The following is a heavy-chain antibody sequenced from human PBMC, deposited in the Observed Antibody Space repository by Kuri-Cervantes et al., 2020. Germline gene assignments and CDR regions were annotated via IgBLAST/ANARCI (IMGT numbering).Heavy chain of an antibody. J-gene: IGHJ4*02. CDR3: ARYLWFGETYYFDY. CDR2: IYHSGST. D-gene: IGHD3-10*01. CDR1: GGSISSTNW. V-gene: IGHV4-4*02. Sequence: SETLSLTCAVSGGSISSTNWWNWVRQPPGKGLEWIGEIYHSGSTNYNPSLKSRVTISVDKSKNQFSLKLSSVTAADTAVYYCARYLWFGETYYFDYWGQGTLVTVSS.